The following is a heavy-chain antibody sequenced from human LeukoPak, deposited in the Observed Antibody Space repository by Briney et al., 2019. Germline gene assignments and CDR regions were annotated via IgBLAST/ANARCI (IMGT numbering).Heavy chain of an antibody. CDR3: TTEAVVTYYFDY. J-gene: IGHJ4*02. D-gene: IGHD4-23*01. V-gene: IGHV3-15*01. Sequence: GGSLRLSCTASGFTFANFYMSWVRQAPGKGLEWVGRIKSKTDGGTTDYAAPVKGRFTISRDDSKNTLYLQMNSLKTEDIAVYYCTTEAVVTYYFDYWGQGTLVTVSS. CDR2: IKSKTDGGTT. CDR1: GFTFANFY.